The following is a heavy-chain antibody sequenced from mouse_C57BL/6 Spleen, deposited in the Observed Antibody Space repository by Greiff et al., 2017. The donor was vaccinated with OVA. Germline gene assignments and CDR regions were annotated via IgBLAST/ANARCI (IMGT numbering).Heavy chain of an antibody. CDR1: GFTFSSYA. V-gene: IGHV5-9-1*02. D-gene: IGHD4-1*01. J-gene: IGHJ4*01. Sequence: EVKLVESGEGLVKPGGSLKLSCAASGFTFSSYAMSWVRQTPEKRLEWVAYISSGGDYIYYADTVKGRFTISRDNARNTLYLQMSSLKSEDTAMYYCTRDWGVYAMDYWGQGTSVTVSS. CDR2: ISSGGDYI. CDR3: TRDWGVYAMDY.